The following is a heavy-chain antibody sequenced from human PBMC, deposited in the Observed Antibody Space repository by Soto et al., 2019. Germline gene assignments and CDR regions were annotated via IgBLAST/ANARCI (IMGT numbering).Heavy chain of an antibody. CDR3: ARESGYERYFDY. V-gene: IGHV4-59*01. J-gene: IGHJ4*02. CDR2: IYYSGST. CDR1: GGSISSYY. D-gene: IGHD5-12*01. Sequence: ETLSLTCTVSGGSISSYYWSWIRQPPGKGLEWIGYIYYSGSTNYNPSLRSRVTMSVDTSKNQLSLKVSSVTAADTAVYYCARESGYERYFDYWGPGTLVTVSS.